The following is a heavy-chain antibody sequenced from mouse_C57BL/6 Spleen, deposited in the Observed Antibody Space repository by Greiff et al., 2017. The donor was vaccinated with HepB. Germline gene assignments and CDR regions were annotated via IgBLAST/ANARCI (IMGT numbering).Heavy chain of an antibody. CDR3: ARYYYGNHEY. J-gene: IGHJ2*01. D-gene: IGHD2-1*01. CDR2: INPSSGYT. V-gene: IGHV1-7*01. Sequence: QVQLQQSGAELAKPGASVKLSCKASGYTFTSYWMHWVKQRPGQGLEWIGYINPSSGYTKYNQKFKDKATLTADKSSSTAYMELISLTYDDSAVYYGARYYYGNHEYWGQGTTLTVSS. CDR1: GYTFTSYW.